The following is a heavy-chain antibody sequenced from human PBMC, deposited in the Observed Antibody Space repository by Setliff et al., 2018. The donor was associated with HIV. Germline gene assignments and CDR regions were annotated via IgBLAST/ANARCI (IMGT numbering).Heavy chain of an antibody. CDR1: GYTFTSYG. D-gene: IGHD5-12*01. V-gene: IGHV1-69*13. CDR2: IIPIAKSP. Sequence: GASVKVSCKASGYTFTSYGISWVRQAPGQGPEWMGGIIPIAKSPNYAQKFQDRVTITADESTRTAYMELSNLRSEDTALYYCARGPLYGYDRGYFDYWGHGTLVTVS. J-gene: IGHJ4*01. CDR3: ARGPLYGYDRGYFDY.